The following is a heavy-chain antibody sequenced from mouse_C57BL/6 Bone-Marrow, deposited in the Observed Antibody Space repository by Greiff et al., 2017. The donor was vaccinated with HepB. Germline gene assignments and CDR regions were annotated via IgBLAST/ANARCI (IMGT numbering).Heavy chain of an antibody. D-gene: IGHD2-4*01. CDR1: GYTFTSYW. Sequence: QVQLQQPGAELVKPGASVKLSCKASGYTFTSYWMQWVKQRPGQGLEWIREIDPSDSYTNYNQKFKGKATLTVDTSSSTAYMQLSSLTSEDSAVYYCANDYDDYWGQGTTLTVSS. CDR2: IDPSDSYT. CDR3: ANDYDDY. V-gene: IGHV1-50*01. J-gene: IGHJ2*01.